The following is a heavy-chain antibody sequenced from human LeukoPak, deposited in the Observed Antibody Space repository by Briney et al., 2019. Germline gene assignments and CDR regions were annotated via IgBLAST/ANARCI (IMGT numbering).Heavy chain of an antibody. CDR1: GGSISSGGYY. D-gene: IGHD2-2*02. CDR2: IYYSGST. J-gene: IGHJ4*02. CDR3: ARVRGYCSSTSCYRGPIDY. V-gene: IGHV4-31*03. Sequence: SETLSLTCTVSGGSISSGGYYWSWIRQHPGKGLEWIGYIYYSGSTYYNPSLKSRVTISVDTSKNQYSLKLSSVTAADTAVYYCARVRGYCSSTSCYRGPIDYWGQGTLVTVSS.